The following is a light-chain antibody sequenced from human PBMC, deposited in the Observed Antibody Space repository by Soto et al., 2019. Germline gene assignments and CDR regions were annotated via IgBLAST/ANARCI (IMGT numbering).Light chain of an antibody. CDR1: SSDVGDYNY. J-gene: IGLJ3*02. CDR3: SSSAGSNNLGV. CDR2: EVT. Sequence: QSALTQPPSASGSPGQSVTISCTGTSSDVGDYNYVSWYQQHPGKAPKLMIYEVTKRPSGVPDRFSGSKSGNTASLTVSGLQAEHEADYYCSSSAGSNNLGVFGGGTKLTVL. V-gene: IGLV2-8*01.